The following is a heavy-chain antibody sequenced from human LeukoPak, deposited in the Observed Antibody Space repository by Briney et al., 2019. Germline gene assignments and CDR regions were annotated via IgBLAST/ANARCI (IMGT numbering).Heavy chain of an antibody. J-gene: IGHJ5*02. CDR1: GGSISSYY. CDR3: ARMINWFDP. D-gene: IGHD3-16*01. V-gene: IGHV4-59*12. CDR2: ISYSGST. Sequence: SETLSLTCTVSGGSISSYYWSWIRQPPGKGLEWIGYISYSGSTYYNPSLKSRVTISVDTSKNQFSLKLSSVTAADTAVYYCARMINWFDPWGQGTLVTVSS.